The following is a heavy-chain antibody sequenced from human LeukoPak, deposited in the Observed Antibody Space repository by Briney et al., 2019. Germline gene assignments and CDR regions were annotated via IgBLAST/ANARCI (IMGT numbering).Heavy chain of an antibody. CDR2: INHSGST. D-gene: IGHD2-2*02. CDR3: ARHDCSSTSCYMDY. Sequence: KPSETLSLTCAVYGGSFSGYYWSWIRQPPGKGLEWIGEINHSGSTNYNPSLKSRVTISVDTSKNQFSLKLSSVTAADTAVYYCARHDCSSTSCYMDYWGQGTLVTVSS. V-gene: IGHV4-34*01. J-gene: IGHJ4*02. CDR1: GGSFSGYY.